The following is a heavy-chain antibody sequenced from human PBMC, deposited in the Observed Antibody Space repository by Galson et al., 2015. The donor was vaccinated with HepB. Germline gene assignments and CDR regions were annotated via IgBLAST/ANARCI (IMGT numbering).Heavy chain of an antibody. Sequence: SLRLSCAASGFTFSSYAMGWVRQAPGKGLEWVSATSGSVISTYYADSVKGRFTISRDSSKNTLYLQMNRLRAEDTAVYYCAKGGYSYGYFDYWGQGTLVTVSS. D-gene: IGHD5-18*01. CDR2: TSGSVIST. J-gene: IGHJ4*02. V-gene: IGHV3-23*01. CDR3: AKGGYSYGYFDY. CDR1: GFTFSSYA.